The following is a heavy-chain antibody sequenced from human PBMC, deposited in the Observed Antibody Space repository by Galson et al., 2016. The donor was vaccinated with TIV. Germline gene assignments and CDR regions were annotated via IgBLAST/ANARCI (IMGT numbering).Heavy chain of an antibody. CDR3: ATDVFGYCTSTRCYSHRYYCFPMDV. Sequence: SLRLSCAASGFTFSNAWMTWVRQAPGKGLEWVGRIESKTDGGTAEYAAPVKGRFTISRDDSKNTMYLQMNSLKIKDTAIYYCATDVFGYCTSTRCYSHRYYCFPMDVRGQGTTVSGSS. CDR2: IESKTDGGTA. CDR1: GFTFSNAW. V-gene: IGHV3-15*04. J-gene: IGHJ6*02. D-gene: IGHD2-2*01.